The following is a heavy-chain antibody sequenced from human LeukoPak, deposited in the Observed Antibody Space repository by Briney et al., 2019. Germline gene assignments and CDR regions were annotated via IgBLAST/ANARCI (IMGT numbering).Heavy chain of an antibody. J-gene: IGHJ4*02. CDR3: ARQASYGSGSYYKN. D-gene: IGHD3-10*01. V-gene: IGHV4-39*01. Sequence: PSETLSLTCTVSGGSISSSSYYWGWIRQPPGKGLEWIGSIYYSGSTYYNPSLKSRVTISVDTSKNQFSLKLSSVTAADTAVYYCARQASYGSGSYYKNWGQGTLVTVSS. CDR1: GGSISSSSYY. CDR2: IYYSGST.